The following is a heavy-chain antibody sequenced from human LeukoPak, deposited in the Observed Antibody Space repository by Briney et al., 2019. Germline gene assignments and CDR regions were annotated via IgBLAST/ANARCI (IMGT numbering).Heavy chain of an antibody. CDR2: ISGSGGST. D-gene: IGHD3-10*01. V-gene: IGHV3-23*01. Sequence: PGGSLRLSCAASGLTFSSYAMSWVRQATGKGLEWVSAISGSGGSTYYADSVKGRFTISRDNSKNTLYLQMNSLRAEDTAVYYCAKDSITMVRGVMSYGMDVWGQGTTVTVSS. CDR3: AKDSITMVRGVMSYGMDV. J-gene: IGHJ6*02. CDR1: GLTFSSYA.